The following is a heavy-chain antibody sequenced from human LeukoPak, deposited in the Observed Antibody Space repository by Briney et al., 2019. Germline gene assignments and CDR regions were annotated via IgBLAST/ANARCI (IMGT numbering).Heavy chain of an antibody. CDR3: ARTNPWELKYYFDY. Sequence: PSETLSLTCTVSGSSLSYDYYWGWIRHPPGKGLEWIGSMHHSGNTYYNPSLKSRITISVDTSKNHFSLKLSSVTAADTAVYYCARTNPWELKYYFDYWGQGTLVTVSS. D-gene: IGHD1-7*01. J-gene: IGHJ4*02. CDR1: GSSLSYDYY. V-gene: IGHV4-38-2*02. CDR2: MHHSGNT.